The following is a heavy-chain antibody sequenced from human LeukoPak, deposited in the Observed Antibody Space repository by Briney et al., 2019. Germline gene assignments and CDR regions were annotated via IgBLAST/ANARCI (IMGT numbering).Heavy chain of an antibody. CDR3: ARGVYWNYAYFYYGLDV. D-gene: IGHD1-7*01. J-gene: IGHJ6*02. Sequence: GGSLRLSCAASGFTFSNAWMSWVRQAPGKGREWVGRIKSKTDGGTTDYAAPVKGRFTISRDDSKNTLYLQMNSLRADDTAIYYCARGVYWNYAYFYYGLDVWGHGTTVTVSS. CDR2: IKSKTDGGTT. V-gene: IGHV3-15*01. CDR1: GFTFSNAW.